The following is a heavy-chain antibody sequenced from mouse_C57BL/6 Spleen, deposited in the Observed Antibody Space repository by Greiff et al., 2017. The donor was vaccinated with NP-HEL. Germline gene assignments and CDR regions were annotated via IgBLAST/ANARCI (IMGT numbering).Heavy chain of an antibody. V-gene: IGHV1-43*01. CDR1: GYSFTGYY. D-gene: IGHD1-1*01. Sequence: VHVKQSGPELVKPGASVKISCKASGYSFTGYYMHWVKQSSEKSLEWIGEINPSTGGTSYNQKFKGKATLTVDKSSSTAYMQLKSLTSEDSAVYYCARNYGSSSFDYWGQGTTLTVSS. CDR3: ARNYGSSSFDY. J-gene: IGHJ2*01. CDR2: INPSTGGT.